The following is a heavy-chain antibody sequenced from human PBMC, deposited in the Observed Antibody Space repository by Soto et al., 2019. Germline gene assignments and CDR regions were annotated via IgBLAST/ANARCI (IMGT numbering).Heavy chain of an antibody. CDR1: GFTLNNYA. V-gene: IGHV3-23*01. CDR2: VTGSGITT. Sequence: GGSLRLSCAASGFTLNNYAMSWVRQSPGKGLEWVSTVTGSGITTYYAGSVQGRFTISSDNSQNILYLQMNSVKAEDTAVYYCVTSPPNIYDSSGHYLYFFDYWGQGSLVTVSS. D-gene: IGHD3-22*01. CDR3: VTSPPNIYDSSGHYLYFFDY. J-gene: IGHJ4*02.